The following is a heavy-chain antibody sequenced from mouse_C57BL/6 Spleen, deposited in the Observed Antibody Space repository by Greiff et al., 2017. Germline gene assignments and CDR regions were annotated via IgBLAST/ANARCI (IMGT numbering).Heavy chain of an antibody. Sequence: VQLKQSGAELVRPGASVKLSCTASGFNIKDDYMHWVKQRPEKGLEWIGWIDPETGDNDYASKFQGKATLTDDTSSNTASLQLSSLTSEDTSFYYCTTDGYYGLYYFDYWGQGTTLTVSS. V-gene: IGHV14-4*01. CDR2: IDPETGDN. J-gene: IGHJ2*01. CDR3: TTDGYYGLYYFDY. D-gene: IGHD2-3*01. CDR1: GFNIKDDY.